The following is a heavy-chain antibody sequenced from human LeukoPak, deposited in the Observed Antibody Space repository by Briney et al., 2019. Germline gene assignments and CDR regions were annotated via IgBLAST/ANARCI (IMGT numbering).Heavy chain of an antibody. CDR3: FREDWLRGDVNCGQKGLDY. CDR2: IRYDGSNK. D-gene: IGHD3-9*01. J-gene: IGHJ4*02. Sequence: PGGSLRLSCAASGFTFSTYGMHWVRQAPGKGLEWVAFIRYDGSNKYYADSVKGRFTISRDNSKNTLYLQMNSLRAEDTAVYYCFREDWLRGDVNCGQKGLDYWGQGTLVTSPQ. V-gene: IGHV3-30*02. CDR1: GFTFSTYG.